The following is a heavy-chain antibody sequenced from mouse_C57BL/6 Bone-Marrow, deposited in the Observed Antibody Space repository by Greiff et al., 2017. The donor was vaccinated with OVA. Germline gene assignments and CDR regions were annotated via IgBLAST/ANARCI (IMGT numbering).Heavy chain of an antibody. CDR1: GYTFTSYG. J-gene: IGHJ4*01. V-gene: IGHV1-81*01. Sequence: QVQLKESGAELARPGASVKLSCKASGYTFTSYGISWVKQRTGQGLEWIGEIYPRSGNTYYNEKFKGKATLTADKSSSTAYMELRSLTSEDSAVYFCARGGGSSHMDYWGQGTSVTVSS. CDR3: ARGGGSSHMDY. CDR2: IYPRSGNT. D-gene: IGHD1-1*01.